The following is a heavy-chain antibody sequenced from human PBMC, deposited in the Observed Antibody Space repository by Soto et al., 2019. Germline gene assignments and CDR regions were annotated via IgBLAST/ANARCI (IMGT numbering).Heavy chain of an antibody. V-gene: IGHV4-59*08. CDR3: ARAPLYYDSSGYYPDY. J-gene: IGHJ4*02. CDR1: GDPISSDY. Sequence: PSETLSLTCSVSGDPISSDYWSWIRQPPGKGLEWIGYMYYTGTTNYNPSLRSRVTISLDTSKKQFSLKLSSVTAADTAVYYCARAPLYYDSSGYYPDYWGQGTLVTVS. CDR2: MYYTGTT. D-gene: IGHD3-22*01.